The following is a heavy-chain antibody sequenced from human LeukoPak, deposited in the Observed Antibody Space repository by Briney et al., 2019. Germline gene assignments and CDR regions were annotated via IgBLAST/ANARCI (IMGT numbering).Heavy chain of an antibody. CDR1: GYTFTGYY. CDR2: INPNSGGT. J-gene: IGHJ4*02. D-gene: IGHD4-23*01. Sequence: ASVTVSCKASGYTFTGYYMHWVRQAPGQGLEWMGWINPNSGGTNYAQKFQGRVTMTRDTSISTAYMELSRLRSDDTAVYYCARDYAAGTVVTPGFDYWGQGTLVTVSS. CDR3: ARDYAAGTVVTPGFDY. V-gene: IGHV1-2*02.